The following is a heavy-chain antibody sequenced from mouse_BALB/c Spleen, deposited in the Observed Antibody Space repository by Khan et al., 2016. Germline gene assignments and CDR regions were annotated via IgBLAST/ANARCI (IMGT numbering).Heavy chain of an antibody. Sequence: VQLQESGPGLVQPSQSLSITCTVSGFSLTSYGVHWVRQSPGKGLEWLGVLWSGGSTDYNAAFISRLSISNDNSKSQVFFKMNSLQANDTAIYYSARNPYGRTGSDSWGQGTNLTGSS. CDR1: GFSLTSYG. CDR3: ARNPYGRTGSDS. CDR2: LWSGGST. J-gene: IGHJ2*01. V-gene: IGHV2-2*02. D-gene: IGHD1-1*01.